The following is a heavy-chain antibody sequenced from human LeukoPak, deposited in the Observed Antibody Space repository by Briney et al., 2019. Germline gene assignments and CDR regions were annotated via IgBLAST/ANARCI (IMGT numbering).Heavy chain of an antibody. Sequence: GRSLRLSCADSGFTLDDDARHWVRQAPADGREWVSGISWNSGSIGYADSVKGRVTISRDHAKDSLYLRMNSLRAEDTPLYYCAKDSATSLPYDRMYYWGRAALLTVSS. J-gene: IGHJ4*02. CDR3: AKDSATSLPYDRMYY. CDR1: GFTLDDDA. V-gene: IGHV3-9*01. CDR2: ISWNSGSI. D-gene: IGHD3-22*01.